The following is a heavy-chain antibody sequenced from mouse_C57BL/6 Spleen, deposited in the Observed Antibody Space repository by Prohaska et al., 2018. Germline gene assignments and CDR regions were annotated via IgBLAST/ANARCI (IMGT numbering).Heavy chain of an antibody. Sequence: GASVKLSCTASGFNIKNTYMHWVKQRPEQGLEWIGRIDPANGNTKYAPKFQGKATITADTSSNTAYLQLSSLTSEDTAIYYCAPYYYGSSYGYFDVWGTGTTVTVSS. CDR3: APYYYGSSYGYFDV. CDR2: IDPANGNT. J-gene: IGHJ1*03. CDR1: GFNIKNTY. D-gene: IGHD1-1*01. V-gene: IGHV14-3*01.